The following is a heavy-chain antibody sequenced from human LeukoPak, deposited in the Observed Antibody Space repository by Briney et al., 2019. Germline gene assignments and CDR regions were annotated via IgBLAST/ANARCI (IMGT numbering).Heavy chain of an antibody. D-gene: IGHD6-19*01. CDR1: GDSISSGGYY. J-gene: IGHJ4*02. CDR3: ARSGPHGGWYYFDY. CDR2: TYYGGST. V-gene: IGHV4-31*03. Sequence: SETLSLTCTVSGDSISSGGYYWSWIRHHPGKGLEWIGYTYYGGSTYYTPTLESRVSISIDASAYQFSLKLSSVTAADTAVYYCARSGPHGGWYYFDYWGQGTLVTVSS.